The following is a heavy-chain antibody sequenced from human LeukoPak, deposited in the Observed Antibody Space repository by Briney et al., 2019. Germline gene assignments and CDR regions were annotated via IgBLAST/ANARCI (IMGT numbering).Heavy chain of an antibody. CDR1: GYTFTTYG. CDR3: ARETYSTILTGTDY. V-gene: IGHV1-18*01. Sequence: ASVKVSCKASGYTFTTYGLSWVRQAPGQGVAGLGWSNTYEDNIKYAQSLQGRLTLTIDTSTSTAYMELRSLTSDDTAVYYCARETYSTILTGTDYWGPGTLVTVSS. J-gene: IGHJ4*02. D-gene: IGHD3-9*01. CDR2: SNTYEDNI.